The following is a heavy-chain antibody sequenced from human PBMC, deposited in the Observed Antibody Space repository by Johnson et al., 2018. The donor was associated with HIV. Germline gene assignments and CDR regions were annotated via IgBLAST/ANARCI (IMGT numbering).Heavy chain of an antibody. D-gene: IGHD6-6*01. J-gene: IGHJ3*02. CDR2: IRYDGSNK. CDR3: ARVRIIYSSSSHAFDI. V-gene: IGHV3-30*02. CDR1: GFIFSSYG. Sequence: VQLVESGGGLVQPGRSLRLSCAASGFIFSSYGMHWVRQAPGKGLEWVAFIRYDGSNKYYADSVKGRFTISRDNSKNTLYLQMSSLRVEDTAVYCCARVRIIYSSSSHAFDIWGQGTMVTVSS.